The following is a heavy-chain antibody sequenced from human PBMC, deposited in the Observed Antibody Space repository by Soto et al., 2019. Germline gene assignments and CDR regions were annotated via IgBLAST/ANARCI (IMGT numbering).Heavy chain of an antibody. V-gene: IGHV1-69*13. CDR1: GGTFSSYA. CDR3: ARDFVRKEIVVVPPATRGYYYSGMDV. CDR2: IIPIFGTA. D-gene: IGHD2-2*01. J-gene: IGHJ6*02. Sequence: ASVKVSCKASGGTFSSYAISWVRQAPGQGLEWMGGIIPIFGTANYAQKFQGRVTITADESTSTAYMELSSLGSEDTAVYYCARDFVRKEIVVVPPATRGYYYSGMDVWGQGTTVTVSS.